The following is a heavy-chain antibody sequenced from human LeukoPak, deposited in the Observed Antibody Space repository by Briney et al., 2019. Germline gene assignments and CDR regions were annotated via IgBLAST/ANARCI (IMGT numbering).Heavy chain of an antibody. D-gene: IGHD4-17*01. CDR1: GFTFSSYS. CDR2: ISSSSSTT. J-gene: IGHJ4*02. Sequence: GGSLRLSCAASGFTFSSYSMNWVRQAPGKGLEWVSYISSSSSTTYYADSVKGRFTISRGNAKNSLYLQMNSLRAEDTAVYYCARERVTTVTTHYFDYWGQGTLVTVSS. CDR3: ARERVTTVTTHYFDY. V-gene: IGHV3-48*04.